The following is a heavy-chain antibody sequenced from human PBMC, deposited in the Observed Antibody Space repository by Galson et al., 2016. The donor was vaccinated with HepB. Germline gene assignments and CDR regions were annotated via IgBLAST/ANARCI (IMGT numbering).Heavy chain of an antibody. V-gene: IGHV3-7*01. J-gene: IGHJ6*02. CDR2: IKQDGSEK. D-gene: IGHD4-17*01. CDR3: AREGLSDYGDYKYYYYALDV. Sequence: SLRLSCAASGFTFSSFSMNWVRQAPGKGLEWVANIKQDGSEKYYVDSVKGRFTISRDNAKNSLYLQMNSLRAEDTAVYYRAREGLSDYGDYKYYYYALDVWGQGTTVTVSS. CDR1: GFTFSSFS.